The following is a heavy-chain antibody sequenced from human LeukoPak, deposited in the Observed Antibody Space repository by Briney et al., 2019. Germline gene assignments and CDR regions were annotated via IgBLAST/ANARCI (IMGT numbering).Heavy chain of an antibody. D-gene: IGHD3-10*01. J-gene: IGHJ6*02. CDR3: ARPPRVRGKLDYYGMDV. Sequence: SETLSLTCTVSGGSISCSSYYWGWIRQPPGKGLEWIGSIYYSGSTYYNPSLKSRVTISVDTSKNQFSLKLSSVTAADTAVYYCARPPRVRGKLDYYGMDVWGQGTTVTVSS. CDR2: IYYSGST. V-gene: IGHV4-39*01. CDR1: GGSISCSSYY.